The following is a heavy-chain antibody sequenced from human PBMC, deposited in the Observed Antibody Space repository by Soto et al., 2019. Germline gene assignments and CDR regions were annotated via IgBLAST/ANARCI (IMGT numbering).Heavy chain of an antibody. CDR3: AREWPYCSGGSCYSVPHD. Sequence: QVHLVQSGPEVKKPGASVKVSCEASGYTFTKFYIHWVRQAPGQGLEWMGWINPNTGATNYAQALQGRVTMTSDTSINTAYMMLSSLTSDDTAVYYCAREWPYCSGGSCYSVPHDWGQGALVTVSS. J-gene: IGHJ4*02. CDR2: INPNTGAT. D-gene: IGHD2-15*01. CDR1: GYTFTKFY. V-gene: IGHV1-2*02.